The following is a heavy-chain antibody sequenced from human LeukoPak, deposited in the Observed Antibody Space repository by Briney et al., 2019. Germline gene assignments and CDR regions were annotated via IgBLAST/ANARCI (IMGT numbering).Heavy chain of an antibody. CDR3: ARIALEIVVVPAAAKYYYYYMDV. V-gene: IGHV1-18*04. D-gene: IGHD2-2*03. CDR2: ISAYNGNT. CDR1: GYTFTGYY. Sequence: ASVKVSCKASGYTFTGYYMHWVRQAPGQGLEWMGWISAYNGNTNYAQKLQGRVTMTTDTSTSTAYMELRSLRSDDTAVYYCARIALEIVVVPAAAKYYYYYMDVWGKGTTVTISS. J-gene: IGHJ6*03.